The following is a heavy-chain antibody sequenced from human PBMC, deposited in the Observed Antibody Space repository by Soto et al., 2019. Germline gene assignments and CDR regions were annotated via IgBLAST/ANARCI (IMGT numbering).Heavy chain of an antibody. CDR2: IKLDTREK. J-gene: IGHJ4*01. CDR1: GFTFGYSW. CDR3: SRCSGYGSGTSVNLYLDY. V-gene: IGHV3-7*01. D-gene: IGHD3-10*01. Sequence: HPGGSLRLSCAASGFTFGYSWMSWVRQAPGKGLEWLATIKLDTREKKYVDSVKARYTLSRDNAKNSLYLEMDNLRGQDTAVYYWSRCSGYGSGTSVNLYLDYWGHGILVTVSS.